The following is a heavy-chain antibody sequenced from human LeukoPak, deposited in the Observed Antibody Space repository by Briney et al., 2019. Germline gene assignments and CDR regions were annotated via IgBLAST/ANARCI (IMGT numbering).Heavy chain of an antibody. D-gene: IGHD2-2*01. CDR1: GGSISSYY. Sequence: SETLSLTCTVSGGSISSYYWSWIRQPAGKGLEGIGRIYTSGSTNYNPSLKSRVTMSVDTSKNQFSLKLSSVTAADTAVYYCARAGYCSSTSCYLQGYYYYYMDVWGKGTTVTVS. CDR3: ARAGYCSSTSCYLQGYYYYYMDV. J-gene: IGHJ6*03. CDR2: IYTSGST. V-gene: IGHV4-4*07.